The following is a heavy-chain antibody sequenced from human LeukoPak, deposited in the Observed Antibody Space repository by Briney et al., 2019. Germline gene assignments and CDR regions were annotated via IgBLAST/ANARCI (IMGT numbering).Heavy chain of an antibody. Sequence: SETLSLTCAAYGGSFSGYYWSWIRQPPGKGLEWIGEINHSGSTNYNPSLKGRVTISVDTSKNQFSLKLSSVTAADTAVYYCARVPRGYSYGYWNAFDIWGQGTMVTVSS. J-gene: IGHJ3*02. V-gene: IGHV4-34*01. CDR2: INHSGST. CDR3: ARVPRGYSYGYWNAFDI. CDR1: GGSFSGYY. D-gene: IGHD5-18*01.